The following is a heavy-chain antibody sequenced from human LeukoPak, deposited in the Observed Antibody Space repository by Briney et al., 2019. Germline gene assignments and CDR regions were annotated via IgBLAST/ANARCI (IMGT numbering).Heavy chain of an antibody. V-gene: IGHV3-21*01. CDR2: ISSSSSYI. CDR3: ARKAHGGRVWGSSRTGDAFDI. J-gene: IGHJ3*02. Sequence: GGSLRLSCAASGFTFSSYSMNWVRQAPGKGLEWVSSISSSSSYIYYADSVKGRFTISRDNAKNSLYLQMNSLRAEDTAAYYCARKAHGGRVWGSSRTGDAFDIWGQGTMVTVSS. D-gene: IGHD3-16*02. CDR1: GFTFSSYS.